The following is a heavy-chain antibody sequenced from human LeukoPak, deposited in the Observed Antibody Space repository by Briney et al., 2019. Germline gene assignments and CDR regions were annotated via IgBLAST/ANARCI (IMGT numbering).Heavy chain of an antibody. CDR1: SGSITGYY. Sequence: SDTLSLTCTVSSGSITGYYWSWIRQPPGKGLEWIGNIYNSGTTNYNPSLKSGVTISVDTSKNQLSLQLTSVTAADTAVYYCTKATQWLAFDYWGRGTLVTVSS. V-gene: IGHV4-59*13. D-gene: IGHD6-19*01. CDR2: IYNSGTT. CDR3: TKATQWLAFDY. J-gene: IGHJ4*02.